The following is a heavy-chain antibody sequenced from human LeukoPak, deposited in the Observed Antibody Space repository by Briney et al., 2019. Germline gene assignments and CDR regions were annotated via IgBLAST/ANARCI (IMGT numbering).Heavy chain of an antibody. CDR3: ARRIYHFINPRDGYNLRSRFYAFDI. J-gene: IGHJ3*02. D-gene: IGHD5-24*01. V-gene: IGHV4-61*02. CDR2: IYTSGST. Sequence: TLSLTCTVSGGSISSGSYYWSWIRQPAGKGLEWIGRIYTSGSTNYNPSLKSRVTISVDTSKNQFSLKLSSVTAADTAVYYCARRIYHFINPRDGYNLRSRFYAFDIWGQGTMVTVSS. CDR1: GGSISSGSYY.